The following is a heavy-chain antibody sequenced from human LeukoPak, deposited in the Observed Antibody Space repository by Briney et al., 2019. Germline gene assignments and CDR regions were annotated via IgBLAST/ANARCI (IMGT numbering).Heavy chain of an antibody. D-gene: IGHD5-18*01. V-gene: IGHV4-34*01. CDR1: GGSFSGYY. CDR2: INHSGST. Sequence: SETLSLTCAVYGGSFSGYYWSWIRQPPGKGLEWIGEINHSGSTNYNPSLKSRVTISVGTSKNQFSLKLSSVTAADTAVYYCARDQGGYSYVEIDYWGQGTLVTVSS. J-gene: IGHJ4*02. CDR3: ARDQGGYSYVEIDY.